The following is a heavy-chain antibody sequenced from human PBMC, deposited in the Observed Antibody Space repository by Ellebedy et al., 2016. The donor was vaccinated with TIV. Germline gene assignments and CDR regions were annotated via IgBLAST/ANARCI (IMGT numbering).Heavy chain of an antibody. CDR2: LFHTGRT. Sequence: SETLSLXXAVSGASISSNNWWSWVRQSPGNGLEWIGDLFHTGRTNYNPSLKSRVTISVEKSKNQFSLVLRSVTAADTAIYYCARILTAYYNQYYDGMGVWGQGTTVTVSS. J-gene: IGHJ6*02. D-gene: IGHD3-9*01. CDR3: ARILTAYYNQYYDGMGV. CDR1: GASISSNNW. V-gene: IGHV4-4*02.